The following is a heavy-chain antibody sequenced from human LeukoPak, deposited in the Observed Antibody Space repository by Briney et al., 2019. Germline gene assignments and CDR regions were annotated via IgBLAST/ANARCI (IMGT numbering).Heavy chain of an antibody. CDR3: ARPLRYFDWSYFDY. CDR2: FDPEDGET. CDR1: GYTLTELS. V-gene: IGHV1-24*01. Sequence: ASVKVSCKVSGYTLTELSMHWVRQAPGKGLEWMGGFDPEDGETIYAQKFQGRVTMTEDTSTDTAYMELSRLRSDDTAVYYCARPLRYFDWSYFDYWGQGTLVTVSS. D-gene: IGHD3-9*01. J-gene: IGHJ4*02.